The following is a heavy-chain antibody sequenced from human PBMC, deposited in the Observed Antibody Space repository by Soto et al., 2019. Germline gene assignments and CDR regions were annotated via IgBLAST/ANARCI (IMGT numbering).Heavy chain of an antibody. CDR3: ARGRLIGAAALSDWFDP. V-gene: IGHV4-34*01. Sequence: TSETLSLTCAVYGGSFSGYYWSWIRQPPGKGLEWIGEINHSGGTNYNPSLKSRVTISVDTSKNQFSLKLSSVTAADTAVYYCARGRLIGAAALSDWFDPWGQGTLVTVSS. J-gene: IGHJ5*02. CDR2: INHSGGT. CDR1: GGSFSGYY. D-gene: IGHD6-13*01.